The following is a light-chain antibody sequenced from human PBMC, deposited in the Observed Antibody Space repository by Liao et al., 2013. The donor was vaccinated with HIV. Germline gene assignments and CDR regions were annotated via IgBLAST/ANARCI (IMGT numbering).Light chain of an antibody. CDR2: QDR. CDR1: KLGDKY. CDR3: QAWDSXTPV. V-gene: IGLV3-1*01. J-gene: IGLJ3*02. Sequence: SYELTQPPSVSVSPGQTASITCSGDKLGDKYACWYQQKPGQSPVLVIYQDRKRPSGIPERFSGSNSGNTATLTISETQAMDEADYYCQAWDSXTPVFG.